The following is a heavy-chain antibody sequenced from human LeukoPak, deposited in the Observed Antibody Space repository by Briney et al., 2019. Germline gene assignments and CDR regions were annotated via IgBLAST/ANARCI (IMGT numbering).Heavy chain of an antibody. D-gene: IGHD3-22*01. V-gene: IGHV3-48*03. J-gene: IGHJ3*01. Sequence: GGSLRLSCAASGFTFSSYEMNWVRQAPGKGLEWVSYISSSGSTIYYADSVKGRFTISRDNAKNSLYLQMNSLRAEDTAVYYCARGDYYDSSGYQNDAFDVWGQGTMVTVSS. CDR2: ISSSGSTI. CDR3: ARGDYYDSSGYQNDAFDV. CDR1: GFTFSSYE.